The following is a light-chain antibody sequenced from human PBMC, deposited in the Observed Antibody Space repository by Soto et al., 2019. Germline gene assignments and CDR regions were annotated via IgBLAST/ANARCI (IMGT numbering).Light chain of an antibody. V-gene: IGLV2-23*01. CDR2: EGS. CDR3: CSYAGSVV. CDR1: SSDVGSYNL. J-gene: IGLJ2*01. Sequence: QSALTQPASVSGSPGQSITISCTGTSSDVGSYNLVSWYQQHPGKAPKLMIYEGSKRPSGVSNRFSGSKSGNTASLTISGLQAEYEADYYCCSYAGSVVFGGGTKVTVL.